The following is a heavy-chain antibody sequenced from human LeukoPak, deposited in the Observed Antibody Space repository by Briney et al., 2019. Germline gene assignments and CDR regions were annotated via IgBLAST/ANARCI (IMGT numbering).Heavy chain of an antibody. CDR2: IIPIFGTA. Sequence: GASVKVSCKASGGTFSSYAISWVRQAPGQGLEWMGGIIPIFGTANYAQKFQGRVTITADKSTSTAYMELSSLRSEDTAVYYCARDLTGVAAAGTDWFNPWGQGTLVTVSS. CDR1: GGTFSSYA. V-gene: IGHV1-69*06. D-gene: IGHD6-13*01. J-gene: IGHJ5*02. CDR3: ARDLTGVAAAGTDWFNP.